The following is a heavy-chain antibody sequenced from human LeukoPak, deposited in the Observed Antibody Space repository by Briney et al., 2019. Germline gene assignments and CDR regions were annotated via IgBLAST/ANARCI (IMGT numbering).Heavy chain of an antibody. CDR1: GGTFSSYA. D-gene: IGHD3-9*01. V-gene: IGHV1-69*04. Sequence: SVKLSCKASGGTFSSYAISWVRQAPGQGLEWMGRIIPILGIANYAQNFKGRVTITADKSTSTAYMELSSLRSEDTAVYYCARAGNYDSLTGYYTPHNWFDPWGQGTLVTVSS. CDR2: IIPILGIA. J-gene: IGHJ5*02. CDR3: ARAGNYDSLTGYYTPHNWFDP.